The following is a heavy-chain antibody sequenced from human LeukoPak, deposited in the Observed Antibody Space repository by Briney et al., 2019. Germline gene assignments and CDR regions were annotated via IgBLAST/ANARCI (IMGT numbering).Heavy chain of an antibody. CDR2: IYSGGST. CDR3: AKKGVYGDFNWFDP. D-gene: IGHD4-17*01. V-gene: IGHV3-66*01. CDR1: GFTVSSNY. Sequence: GGSLRLSCAASGFTVSSNYMSWVRQAPGKGLEWVSVIYSGGSTYYADSVKGRFTISRDNAKNSLYLQMNSLRAEDTAVYYCAKKGVYGDFNWFDPWGQGTLVTVSS. J-gene: IGHJ5*02.